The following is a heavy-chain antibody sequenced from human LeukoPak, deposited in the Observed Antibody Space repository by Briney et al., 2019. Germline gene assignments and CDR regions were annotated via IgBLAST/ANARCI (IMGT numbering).Heavy chain of an antibody. CDR2: FDPEDGET. Sequence: ASVKVSCKVSGYTLTELSMHWVRQAPGKGLEWMGGFDPEDGETIYAQKFQGRVTMTEDTSTDTAYMELSSLRSEDTAVYYSATFANYGDYYYFDYWGQGTLVTVSS. J-gene: IGHJ4*02. V-gene: IGHV1-24*01. CDR3: ATFANYGDYYYFDY. CDR1: GYTLTELS. D-gene: IGHD4-17*01.